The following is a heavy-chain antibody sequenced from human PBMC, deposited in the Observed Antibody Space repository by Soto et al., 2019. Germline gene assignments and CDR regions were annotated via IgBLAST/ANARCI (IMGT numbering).Heavy chain of an antibody. CDR1: GYTFTSYD. Sequence: ASVKVSCKASGYTFTSYDINWVRQATGQGLEWMGWMNPNSGNTGYAQKFQGRVTMTRNTSISTAYIELSSLRSEDTAVDYCARGPLSYSSSVPYYYYGMDVWGQGTTVTVSS. CDR2: MNPNSGNT. D-gene: IGHD6-6*01. V-gene: IGHV1-8*01. CDR3: ARGPLSYSSSVPYYYYGMDV. J-gene: IGHJ6*02.